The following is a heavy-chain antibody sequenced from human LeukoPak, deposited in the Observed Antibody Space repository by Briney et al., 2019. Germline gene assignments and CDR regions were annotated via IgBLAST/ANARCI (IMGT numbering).Heavy chain of an antibody. CDR2: ISGSGGST. Sequence: GGSLRLSCAASGFTFSRFAMSWVRQAPGKGLEWVSAISGSGGSTYYADSVKGRFTISRDNSKNALYLQMNSLRAEDTAVYYCAKEGRDGVGYLDIWGQGTMVTVSS. CDR3: AKEGRDGVGYLDI. V-gene: IGHV3-23*01. J-gene: IGHJ3*02. CDR1: GFTFSRFA. D-gene: IGHD5-24*01.